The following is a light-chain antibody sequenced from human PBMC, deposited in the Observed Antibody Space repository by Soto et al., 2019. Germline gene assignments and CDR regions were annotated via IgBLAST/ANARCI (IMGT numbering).Light chain of an antibody. Sequence: EIVLTQSPATLSFSPVERATLSCRASQSLSSSNLAWFQQKPGQAPRLLIYGTSSRATGIPDRFSGSGSGTDFTLTISSLEPEDFAFYYCQQRNSWPLTFGGGTKVEIK. CDR3: QQRNSWPLT. CDR1: QSLSSSN. CDR2: GTS. V-gene: IGKV3D-20*02. J-gene: IGKJ4*01.